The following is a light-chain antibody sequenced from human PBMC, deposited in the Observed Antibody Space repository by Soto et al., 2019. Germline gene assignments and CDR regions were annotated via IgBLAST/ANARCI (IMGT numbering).Light chain of an antibody. J-gene: IGKJ4*01. Sequence: EIVLTQSPATLSLSPGERASLSCRASQSVSYYLAWYQQKPGQAPRLLIYDASNRAPGIPARFSGTGSGTDFTLTISSLEPEDVAVYYCQQRSSYPLTFGGGTNVGIK. CDR2: DAS. CDR1: QSVSYY. V-gene: IGKV3-11*01. CDR3: QQRSSYPLT.